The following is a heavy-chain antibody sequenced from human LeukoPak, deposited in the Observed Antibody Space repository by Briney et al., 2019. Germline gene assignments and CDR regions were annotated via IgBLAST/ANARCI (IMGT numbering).Heavy chain of an antibody. CDR3: ARGGTRPDYDY. J-gene: IGHJ4*02. D-gene: IGHD5-12*01. CDR2: IYYSGST. V-gene: IGHV4-59*01. Sequence: SETLSLTCIVSGGSFSNYYWSWIRQPPGKGLEWIGYIYYSGSTNYNPSLKSRVTISVDTSKNQFSLKLSSVTAADTAVYYCARGGTRPDYDYWGQGTLLTVSS. CDR1: GGSFSNYY.